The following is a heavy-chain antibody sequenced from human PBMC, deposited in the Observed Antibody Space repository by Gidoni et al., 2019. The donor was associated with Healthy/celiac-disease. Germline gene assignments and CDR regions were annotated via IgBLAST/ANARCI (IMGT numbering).Heavy chain of an antibody. J-gene: IGHJ4*02. V-gene: IGHV3-43*01. Sequence: EVDGVEWGGGVVAPGGPLTLSCGASVFTCGVYTMHWVRQAPGKGLEWVSLISWDGGSTYYADSVKGRFTISRDNSKNSLYLQMNSLRTEDTALYYCAKSSGGYYYDSSATLDYWGQGTLVTVSS. CDR3: AKSSGGYYYDSSATLDY. D-gene: IGHD3-22*01. CDR2: ISWDGGST. CDR1: VFTCGVYT.